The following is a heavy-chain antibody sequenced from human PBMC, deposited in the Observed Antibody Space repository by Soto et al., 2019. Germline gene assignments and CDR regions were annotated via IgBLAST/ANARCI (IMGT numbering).Heavy chain of an antibody. CDR1: GGTFSRYS. Sequence: QVQLVQSGAEVKKPGSSVKVSCKASGGTFSRYSITWVRQAPGHGLEWIGRIIPIFGIASYAKKFQGRVTITADESTSTAYMELSRLRSDDTAEYYCAREDRDRETGLVPAAIDGMDVWGQGTTVTVSS. CDR3: AREDRDRETGLVPAAIDGMDV. V-gene: IGHV1-69*08. J-gene: IGHJ6*02. CDR2: IIPIFGIA. D-gene: IGHD2-2*01.